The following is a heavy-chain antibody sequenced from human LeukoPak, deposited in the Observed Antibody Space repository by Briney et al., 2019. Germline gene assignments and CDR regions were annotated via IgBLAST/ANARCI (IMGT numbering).Heavy chain of an antibody. CDR2: INAADNT. D-gene: IGHD4-17*01. J-gene: IGHJ4*02. CDR1: GYTFTTYA. CDR3: AHLLDYGDNRLDF. V-gene: IGHV1-3*01. Sequence: ASVKVSCKASGYTFTTYAIHWVRQAPGQRLEWMGWINAADNTKYSQKFQGRVTFTRDTSASTAYMELSSPRSEDTAIYYCAHLLDYGDNRLDFWGQGTLVTVSS.